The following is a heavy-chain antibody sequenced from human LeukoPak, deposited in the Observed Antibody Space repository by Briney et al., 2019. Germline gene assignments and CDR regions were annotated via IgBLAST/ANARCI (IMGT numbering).Heavy chain of an antibody. Sequence: PSETLSLTCTVSGGSISSHYCSWIRQPPGKGLEWIGYISHIGSTNYSPSLKSRVIISVDTSKNQFSLRLSSVTAADTAVYYCAGDELALNALDIWGQGTMVTVSP. CDR2: ISHIGST. D-gene: IGHD1-7*01. CDR3: AGDELALNALDI. J-gene: IGHJ3*02. V-gene: IGHV4-59*11. CDR1: GGSISSHY.